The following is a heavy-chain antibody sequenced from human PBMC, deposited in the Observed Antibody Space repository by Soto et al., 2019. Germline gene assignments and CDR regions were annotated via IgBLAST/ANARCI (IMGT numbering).Heavy chain of an antibody. V-gene: IGHV3-7*01. CDR1: GFTFSTYW. Sequence: EVHLVESGGGLVQPGGSLRLSCAASGFTFSTYWMTWVRQAPGKGLEWVANINPDGSDTYYVDSVKGRFTISRDNGKNSLYLQGNSLRAEHTALYYCVRARIDLWGRCTLVTVSS. CDR3: VRARIDL. CDR2: INPDGSDT. J-gene: IGHJ2*01.